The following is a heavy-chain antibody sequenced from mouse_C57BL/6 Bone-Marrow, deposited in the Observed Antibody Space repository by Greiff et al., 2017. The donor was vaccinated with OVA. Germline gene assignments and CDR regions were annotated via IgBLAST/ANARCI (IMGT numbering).Heavy chain of an antibody. CDR2: IHPNSGST. J-gene: IGHJ1*03. V-gene: IGHV1-64*01. CDR3: ARERLLRYFDV. Sequence: VQLQQPGAELVKPGASVKLSCKASGYTFTSYWMHWVKQRPGQGLEWIGMIHPNSGSTNYNEKFKSKATLTVDKSSSTAYMQLSSLTSEDSAVYYCARERLLRYFDVWGTGTTVTVSS. CDR1: GYTFTSYW. D-gene: IGHD2-3*01.